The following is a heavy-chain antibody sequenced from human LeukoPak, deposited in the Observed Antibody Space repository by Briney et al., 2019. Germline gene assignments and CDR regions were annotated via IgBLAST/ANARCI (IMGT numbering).Heavy chain of an antibody. CDR3: AGGAGYSYVPFDY. CDR1: GGSFSGYY. Sequence: SETLSLTCAVYGGSFSGYYWSWIRQPPGKGLEWIGEINHSGSTNYNPSLKSRVTISVDTSKNQFSLKLSSVTAADTAVYYCAGGAGYSYVPFDYWGQGTLVTVSS. J-gene: IGHJ4*02. CDR2: INHSGST. D-gene: IGHD5-18*01. V-gene: IGHV4-34*01.